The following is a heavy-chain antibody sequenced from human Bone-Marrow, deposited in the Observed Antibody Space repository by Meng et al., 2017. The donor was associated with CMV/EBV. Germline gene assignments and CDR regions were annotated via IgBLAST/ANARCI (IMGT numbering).Heavy chain of an antibody. Sequence: GESLKISCVASGSTFSNYYMSWVRQAPGKGLEWVANIKQRGSEAFYVDSVKGRFTISRDDTKNSLYLQMNSLTAEDTALYYCWREGVVVVPATMDDAFDVWGQGTMVTVSS. CDR1: GSTFSNYY. J-gene: IGHJ3*01. CDR3: WREGVVVVPATMDDAFDV. V-gene: IGHV3-7*01. CDR2: IKQRGSEA. D-gene: IGHD2-2*01.